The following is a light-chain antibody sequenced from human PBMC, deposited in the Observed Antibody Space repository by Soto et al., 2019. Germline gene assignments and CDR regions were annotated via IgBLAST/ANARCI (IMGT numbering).Light chain of an antibody. J-gene: IGKJ5*01. CDR3: QQRQLWPIP. V-gene: IGKV3-11*01. Sequence: EVVLTQSPVTLSLSPGERATLSCRASQSFRGLLAWYQQKHGQAPRLLIYDGYNRATGIPPRFSGSGSGTDFTVTISRLEPKDYAVYYCQQRQLWPIPFRQGTRLEIK. CDR2: DGY. CDR1: QSFRGL.